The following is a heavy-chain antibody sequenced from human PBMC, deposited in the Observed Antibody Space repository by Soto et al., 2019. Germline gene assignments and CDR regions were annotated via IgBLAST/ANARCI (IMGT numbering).Heavy chain of an antibody. CDR1: GYPISSGYY. J-gene: IGHJ4*02. V-gene: IGHV4-38-2*01. CDR3: ARSSGYVPGGY. D-gene: IGHD5-12*01. Sequence: ETLSLTCAVSGYPISSGYYWGWIRQPPGKGLEWIGIIHHSGSTYYNPSLRSRITISVDTSKNQFSLKMPSVAAADTAVYYCARSSGYVPGGYWGQGILVTAPQ. CDR2: IHHSGST.